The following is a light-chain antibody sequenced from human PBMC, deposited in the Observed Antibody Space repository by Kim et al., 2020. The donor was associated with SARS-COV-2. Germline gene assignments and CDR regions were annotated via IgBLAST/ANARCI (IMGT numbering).Light chain of an antibody. CDR3: AAWDGSLNGVV. V-gene: IGLV1-44*01. CDR1: SSNIGSNT. J-gene: IGLJ3*02. CDR2: SNN. Sequence: QSVLTQPPSASVTPGQTVTISCSGSSSNIGSNTVNWYQQLPGTAPKLLIYSNNQRPSGVPDRFSGSKSGTSASLAISGLQSEDEADYYCAAWDGSLNGVVFGGGTKVTVL.